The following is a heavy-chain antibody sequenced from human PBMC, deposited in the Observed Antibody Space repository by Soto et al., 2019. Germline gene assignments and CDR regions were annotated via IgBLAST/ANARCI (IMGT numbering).Heavy chain of an antibody. CDR3: ARDSREYSSSGY. Sequence: ASVKVSCKASGYSFTSYGTSWVRQAPGQGLEWMGWISAYNGNTNYAQKLQGRVTMTTDTSTSTAYMELRSLRSNDTAVYYCARDSREYSSSGYWGQGTLVTVSS. J-gene: IGHJ4*02. V-gene: IGHV1-18*04. D-gene: IGHD6-6*01. CDR2: ISAYNGNT. CDR1: GYSFTSYG.